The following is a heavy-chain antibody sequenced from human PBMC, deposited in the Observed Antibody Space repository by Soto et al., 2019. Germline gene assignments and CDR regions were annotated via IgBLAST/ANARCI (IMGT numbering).Heavy chain of an antibody. J-gene: IGHJ6*02. CDR2: ISGYNGNT. V-gene: IGHV1-18*04. Sequence: QVQLVQSGAEVKKPGASVKVSCKASGYTFTSYGVSWVRQAPGQGLEWMGWISGYNGNTNYAQKLQGRVTMTTDTSTSTAYMEVRSLRSYDTAVYYCARAGKYYYGSGSPYYYGMDVWGQGITVTVSS. CDR1: GYTFTSYG. CDR3: ARAGKYYYGSGSPYYYGMDV. D-gene: IGHD3-10*01.